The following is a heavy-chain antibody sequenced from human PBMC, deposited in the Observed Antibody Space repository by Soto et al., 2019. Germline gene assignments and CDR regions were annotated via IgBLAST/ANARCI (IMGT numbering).Heavy chain of an antibody. D-gene: IGHD3-10*01. CDR3: AREPPMVRGVWPYFDY. J-gene: IGHJ4*02. V-gene: IGHV3-33*01. CDR2: IWYDGSNK. Sequence: GGSLRLSCAASGFTFSSYGMHWVRQAPGKGLEWVAVIWYDGSNKYYADSVKGRFTISRDNSKNTLYLQMNSLRAEDTAVYYCAREPPMVRGVWPYFDYWGQGTLVTVSS. CDR1: GFTFSSYG.